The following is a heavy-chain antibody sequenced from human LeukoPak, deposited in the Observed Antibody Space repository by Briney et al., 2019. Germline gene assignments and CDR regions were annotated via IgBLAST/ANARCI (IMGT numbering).Heavy chain of an antibody. CDR1: GYSFTSYW. V-gene: IGHV5-51*01. Sequence: GESLKISCKGSGYSFTSYWIAWVRQMPGNGLEWMGIIYPGDSDTIYSPSFQGQVTISADKSINTAYLQWSSLKASDTAMYYCARSSLPYSYDSSGFHYSMDVWGKGTTVTVSS. J-gene: IGHJ6*04. D-gene: IGHD3-22*01. CDR3: ARSSLPYSYDSSGFHYSMDV. CDR2: IYPGDSDT.